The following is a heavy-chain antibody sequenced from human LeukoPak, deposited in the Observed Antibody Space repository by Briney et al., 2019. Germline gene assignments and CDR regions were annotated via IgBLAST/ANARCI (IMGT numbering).Heavy chain of an antibody. CDR3: ARSPYTSGSNWFDP. J-gene: IGHJ5*02. V-gene: IGHV1-69*04. Sequence: SVKVSCKASGGTFNNYAISWVRQAPGQGLEWMGRIIPFLDMANYAQKFQGRVTITADKSTSTAYMQLSSLRSEDTAVYYCARSPYTSGSNWFDPWGQGTLVTVSS. D-gene: IGHD6-19*01. CDR1: GGTFNNYA. CDR2: IIPFLDMA.